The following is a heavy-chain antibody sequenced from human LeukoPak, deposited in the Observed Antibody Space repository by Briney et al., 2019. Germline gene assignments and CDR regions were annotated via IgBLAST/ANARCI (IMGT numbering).Heavy chain of an antibody. Sequence: GGSLRLSCAASGFTFSSYAMDWVRQAPGKGLEWVAVISYDGSNQHKADSVKGRFTISRDNAKNSLYLQMNSLRAEDTAVYYCARGLTMGHFGGQGTLVTVSS. CDR1: GFTFSSYA. D-gene: IGHD4/OR15-4a*01. CDR2: ISYDGSNQ. J-gene: IGHJ4*02. CDR3: ARGLTMGHF. V-gene: IGHV3-30*04.